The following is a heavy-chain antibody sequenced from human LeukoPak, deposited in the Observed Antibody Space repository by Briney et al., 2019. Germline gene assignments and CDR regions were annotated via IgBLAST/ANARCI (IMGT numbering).Heavy chain of an antibody. CDR2: INPNSGGT. D-gene: IGHD6-13*01. CDR3: ARGAPLLIAGADSDYFDY. V-gene: IGHV1-2*02. Sequence: ASVKVSCKASGYTFTGYYMHWVRQAPGQGLEWMGWINPNSGGTNYAQKFQGRVTMTKDTSISTAYMELSRLRSDDTAVYYCARGAPLLIAGADSDYFDYWGQGTLVTVSS. J-gene: IGHJ4*02. CDR1: GYTFTGYY.